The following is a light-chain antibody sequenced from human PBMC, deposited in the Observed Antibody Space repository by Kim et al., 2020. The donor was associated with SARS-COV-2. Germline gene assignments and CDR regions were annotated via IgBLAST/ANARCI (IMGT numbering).Light chain of an antibody. CDR1: EDIGSF. V-gene: IGKV1-16*02. CDR3: QQYNRYPFT. J-gene: IGKJ3*01. CDR2: GAS. Sequence: DLQMTQSPSSLSASVGDRVIISCRASEDIGSFLAWYQQKPGKAPKSLIYGASVLRSGVPSKFSGIKFGTDFTLTISNLQPEDSATYYCQQYNRYPFTFGPGTKVDIK.